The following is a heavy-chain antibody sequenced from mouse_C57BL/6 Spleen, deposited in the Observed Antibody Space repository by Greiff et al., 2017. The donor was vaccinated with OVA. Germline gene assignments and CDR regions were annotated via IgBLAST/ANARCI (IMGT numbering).Heavy chain of an antibody. D-gene: IGHD2-14*01. J-gene: IGHJ1*03. Sequence: EVKLMESGAELVRPGSSVKMSCKTSGYTFTSYGINWVKQRPGQGLEWIGYIYIGNGYTEYNEKFKGKATLTSDTSSSTAYMQLSSLTSEDSAIYFCARSRGTTDWYFDVWGTGTTVTVSS. CDR2: IYIGNGYT. CDR1: GYTFTSYG. V-gene: IGHV1-58*01. CDR3: ARSRGTTDWYFDV.